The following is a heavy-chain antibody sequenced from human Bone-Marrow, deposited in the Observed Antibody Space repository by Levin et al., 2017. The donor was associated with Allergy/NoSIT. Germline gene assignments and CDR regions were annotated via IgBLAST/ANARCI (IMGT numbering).Heavy chain of an antibody. CDR3: AKVPSSFGGSYYFHH. J-gene: IGHJ1*01. D-gene: IGHD3-16*01. CDR2: INWNSNTI. V-gene: IGHV3-9*01. CDR1: GFTLDDFA. Sequence: SLKISCAASGFTLDDFAMHWVRQVPEKGLEWVSGINWNSNTIDYADSVKGRFTISRDNAKNSLYLQMNSLRPEDTAFYYCAKVPSSFGGSYYFHHWGRGTLVTVSS.